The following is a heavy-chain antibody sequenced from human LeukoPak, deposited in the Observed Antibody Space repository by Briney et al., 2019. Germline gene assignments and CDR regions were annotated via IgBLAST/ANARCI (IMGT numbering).Heavy chain of an antibody. J-gene: IGHJ4*02. CDR3: AKGEGAVAGKIVDY. CDR2: ISGGGGST. V-gene: IGHV3-23*01. CDR1: GFTFSSYA. Sequence: GGSLRLSCAASGFTFSSYAMSWVRQAPGKGLEWVSAISGGGGSTYYADSVKGRFTISRDNSKNTLYLQMNSLRAEDTAVYYCAKGEGAVAGKIVDYWGQGTLVTVSS. D-gene: IGHD6-19*01.